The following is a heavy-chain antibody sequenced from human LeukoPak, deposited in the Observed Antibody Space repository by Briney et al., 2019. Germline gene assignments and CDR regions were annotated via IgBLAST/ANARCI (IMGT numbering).Heavy chain of an antibody. J-gene: IGHJ6*02. CDR3: ARDRFVVVPAAHYGMDV. CDR2: IYYSGST. V-gene: IGHV4-59*01. CDR1: GGSISSYY. Sequence: SETLSLTCTVSGGSISSYYWSWIRQPTEKGLEWIGYIYYSGSTNYNPSLKSRVTISVDTSKNQFSLKLSSVTAADTAVYYCARDRFVVVPAAHYGMDVWGQGTTVTVSS. D-gene: IGHD2-2*01.